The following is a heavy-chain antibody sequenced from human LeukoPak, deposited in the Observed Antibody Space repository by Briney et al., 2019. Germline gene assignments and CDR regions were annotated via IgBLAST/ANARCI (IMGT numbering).Heavy chain of an antibody. V-gene: IGHV3-66*01. Sequence: GGSLRLSCAASGFTVSSNYMTWVRQAPGRGLEWVSVIYIGGSTFYADSVKGRFTVSRDNSKNTLYLQMNRLRDEDTAVYYCARAKRSDCSGSTCSSYNWFDPWGQGTLVSVSS. J-gene: IGHJ5*02. D-gene: IGHD2-15*01. CDR3: ARAKRSDCSGSTCSSYNWFDP. CDR1: GFTVSSNY. CDR2: IYIGGST.